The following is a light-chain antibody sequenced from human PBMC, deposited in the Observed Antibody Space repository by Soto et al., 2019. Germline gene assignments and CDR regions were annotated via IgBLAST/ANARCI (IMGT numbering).Light chain of an antibody. Sequence: DIQMTQAPSILSASVVDRGTITFRSSQTITNWLAWYQQKPGKAPRLLIYDASSLESWVPSRFSGSGSGTEFTLTISSLQSEDFATYYCQQYKSFWTFGQGTKVDIK. CDR3: QQYKSFWT. CDR2: DAS. V-gene: IGKV1-5*01. J-gene: IGKJ1*01. CDR1: QTITNW.